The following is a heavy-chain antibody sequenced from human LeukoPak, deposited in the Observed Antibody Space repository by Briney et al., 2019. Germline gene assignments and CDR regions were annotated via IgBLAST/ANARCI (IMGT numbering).Heavy chain of an antibody. Sequence: SETLSLTCTVSGGSISSYYWSWIRQPAGKGLEWIGRIYTSGSTNYNPSLKSRVTISVDTSKNQFSLKLSSVTAADTAVYYCARVRANYYDSSGYLLDYWGQGTLVTVSS. CDR3: ARVRANYYDSSGYLLDY. V-gene: IGHV4-4*07. CDR1: GGSISSYY. D-gene: IGHD3-22*01. CDR2: IYTSGST. J-gene: IGHJ4*02.